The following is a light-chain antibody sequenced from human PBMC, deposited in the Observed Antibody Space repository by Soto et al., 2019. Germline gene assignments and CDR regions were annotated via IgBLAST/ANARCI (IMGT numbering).Light chain of an antibody. CDR1: TSDVGGYNY. J-gene: IGLJ2*01. CDR2: DVS. CDR3: SSYTSSTSVI. Sequence: QSVLTQPASVSGSPGQTSTISCTGTTSDVGGYNYVSWYQQHPCKAPKLMIYDVSNRPSGVSDRFSGSKSGNTASLTISGLHAEDEADYYCSSYTSSTSVIFGGGTKLTVL. V-gene: IGLV2-14*01.